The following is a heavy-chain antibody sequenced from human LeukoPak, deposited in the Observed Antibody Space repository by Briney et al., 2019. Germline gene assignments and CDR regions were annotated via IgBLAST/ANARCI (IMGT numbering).Heavy chain of an antibody. V-gene: IGHV3-11*04. J-gene: IGHJ6*03. D-gene: IGHD3-22*01. Sequence: GGSLRLSCAASGFTFSDYYMSWIRQAPGKGLEWVSYISSSGSTIYYADSVKGRFTISRDNAKNSLYLQMNSLRAEDTAVYYCARYRYDSSGYYLDYYYYYYMDVWGKGTTVTVSS. CDR3: ARYRYDSSGYYLDYYYYYYMDV. CDR2: ISSSGSTI. CDR1: GFTFSDYY.